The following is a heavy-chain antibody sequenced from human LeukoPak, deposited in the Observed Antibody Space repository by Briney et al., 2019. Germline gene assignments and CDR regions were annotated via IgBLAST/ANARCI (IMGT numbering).Heavy chain of an antibody. J-gene: IGHJ5*02. CDR3: ARDSGYP. CDR1: GFTLSSYW. D-gene: IGHD5-12*01. CDR2: INSDGSST. Sequence: RGALRLSCAASGFTLSSYWMRWVRQAPGKGLGWVSRINSDGSSTNYADSVKGRFTISRENAKNTLYLQMNSLRAEDTAVYYCARDSGYPWGQGTLVTVSS. V-gene: IGHV3-74*01.